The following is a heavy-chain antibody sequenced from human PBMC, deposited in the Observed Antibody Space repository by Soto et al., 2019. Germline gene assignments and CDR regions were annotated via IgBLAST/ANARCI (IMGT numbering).Heavy chain of an antibody. CDR3: ARGKGMEENYYYYGLDI. CDR2: INGGTGQT. D-gene: IGHD1-1*01. J-gene: IGHJ6*02. CDR1: GYSFSTYA. V-gene: IGHV1-3*01. Sequence: ASVKVSCKASGYSFSTYAMHWVRQAPGQSLEWMGWINGGTGQTKFSQRFQDRITITRDTSASTAYMELSSLRSEDTAVYYCARGKGMEENYYYYGLDIWGQGTTVTVSS.